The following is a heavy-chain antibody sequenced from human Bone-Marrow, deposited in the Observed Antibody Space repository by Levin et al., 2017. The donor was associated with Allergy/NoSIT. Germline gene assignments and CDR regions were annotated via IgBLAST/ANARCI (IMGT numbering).Heavy chain of an antibody. Sequence: GGSLRLSCAASGFNFDNYAMHWVRLVPGKGLEWVSGISWNSGTIGYADSVKGRFTISRDSAKSSLYLEMNSLRAEDAALYYCAKAPGDATGKGYFQHWGQGTLVTLSS. D-gene: IGHD1-1*01. CDR2: ISWNSGTI. V-gene: IGHV3-9*01. J-gene: IGHJ1*01. CDR3: AKAPGDATGKGYFQH. CDR1: GFNFDNYA.